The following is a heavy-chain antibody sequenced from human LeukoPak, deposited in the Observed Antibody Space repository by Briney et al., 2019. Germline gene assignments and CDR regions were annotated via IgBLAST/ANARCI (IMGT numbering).Heavy chain of an antibody. CDR3: ARGVGQWLVPRSNWFDP. CDR1: GGSFSGYY. V-gene: IGHV4-34*01. J-gene: IGHJ5*02. Sequence: SETLSLTCAVYGGSFSGYYWSWIRQPPGKGLEWIGEINHSGSTNYNPSLKSRVTISVDTSKNQFSLKLSSVTAADTAVYYCARGVGQWLVPRSNWFDPWGQGTLVTVSS. D-gene: IGHD6-19*01. CDR2: INHSGST.